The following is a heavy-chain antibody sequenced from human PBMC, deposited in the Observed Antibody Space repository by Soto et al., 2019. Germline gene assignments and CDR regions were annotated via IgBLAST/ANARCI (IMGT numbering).Heavy chain of an antibody. CDR1: GFSLNNPRMG. CDR3: ARIGGYSYGYRLDYSMDV. D-gene: IGHD5-18*01. CDR2: IFSNDEE. V-gene: IGHV2-26*01. J-gene: IGHJ6*02. Sequence: SGPTLVNPTETLTLTCIVSGFSLNNPRMGVSWIRQPPGKALEWLAHIFSNDEESFSISMRSRLTISKDTSKSHVVLTMTNMDPVDTATYYCARIGGYSYGYRLDYSMDVWGQGTTVTVSS.